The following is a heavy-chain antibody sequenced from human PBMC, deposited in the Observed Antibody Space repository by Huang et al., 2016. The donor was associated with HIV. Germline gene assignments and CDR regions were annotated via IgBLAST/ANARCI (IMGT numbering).Heavy chain of an antibody. D-gene: IGHD3-10*01. J-gene: IGHJ4*02. CDR1: GGSIRSDNYY. V-gene: IGHV4-39*01. Sequence: QLQLQESGPGLVKPSETLSLTCTVSGGSIRSDNYYWGWVRQPPGKGLEGSGCINYNGNTNYNPSLKSRVTITGHTAKNQCSLKMRSVTSADTAVYYCARLPGSITMIRGVITDPYWGQGTLVTVSS. CDR2: INYNGNT. CDR3: ARLPGSITMIRGVITDPY.